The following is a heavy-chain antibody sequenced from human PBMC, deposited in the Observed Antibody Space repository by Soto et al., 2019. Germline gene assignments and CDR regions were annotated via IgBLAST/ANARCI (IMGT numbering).Heavy chain of an antibody. CDR1: GGSITNTDW. CDR3: ASRGSSGTF. J-gene: IGHJ4*02. V-gene: IGHV4-4*02. CDR2: ISLSGNT. D-gene: IGHD3-22*01. Sequence: SETLSLTCAVSGGSITNTDWWTWVRQPPGMGLEWVGDISLSGNTNYNPSLEGRAAISLDKSRNQFSLILNSVTAADTAVYYCASRGSSGTFWGQGTMVTVYS.